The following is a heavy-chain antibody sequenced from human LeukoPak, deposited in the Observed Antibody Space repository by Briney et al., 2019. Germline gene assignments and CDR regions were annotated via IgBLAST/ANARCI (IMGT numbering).Heavy chain of an antibody. CDR1: GFTFSSYA. Sequence: GGSLRLSCAASGFTFSSYAMSWVRQAPGKGLEWVSAISGSGGSTYYADSVKGRFTISRDNSKNTLYLQMHSLRAEDTAVYYCARCSRATVTIPFDYWGQGTLVTVSS. V-gene: IGHV3-23*01. CDR2: ISGSGGST. CDR3: ARCSRATVTIPFDY. D-gene: IGHD4-17*01. J-gene: IGHJ4*02.